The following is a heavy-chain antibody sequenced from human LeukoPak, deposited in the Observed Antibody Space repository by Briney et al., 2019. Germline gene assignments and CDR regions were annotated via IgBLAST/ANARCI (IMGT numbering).Heavy chain of an antibody. D-gene: IGHD6-6*01. V-gene: IGHV3-23*01. J-gene: IGHJ4*02. CDR3: AKEVAAGRKGIDY. CDR1: VYTFSSYA. Sequence: GGSLRLSRAASVYTFSSYAMSWVRQAPGKGLEWVSGITGSGGGTYYADSVKGRFTISRDSSSSTLFLQMKSLRAEDTATYDCAKEVAAGRKGIDYWGQGILVTVSS. CDR2: ITGSGGGT.